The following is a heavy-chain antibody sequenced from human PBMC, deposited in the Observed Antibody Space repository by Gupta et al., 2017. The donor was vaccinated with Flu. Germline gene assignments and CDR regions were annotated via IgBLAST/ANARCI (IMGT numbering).Heavy chain of an antibody. CDR1: GGSISNDFY. D-gene: IGHD2-21*02. J-gene: IGHJ4*02. CDR3: ARTMCADCYTAFDL. V-gene: IGHV4-39*01. CDR2: IYYRGST. Sequence: QLQLQESGPGLVKPSETLSLTCSVSGGSISNDFYWGWLRQTPGDGLQWIGSIYYRGSTYYTPSFKSRVSLSVDTSENQIFLRLDSVTAADTALYFCARTMCADCYTAFDLWGQGALVTVSS.